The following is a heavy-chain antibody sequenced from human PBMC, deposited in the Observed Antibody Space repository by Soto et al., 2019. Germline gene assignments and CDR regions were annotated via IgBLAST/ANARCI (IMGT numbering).Heavy chain of an antibody. CDR2: IKSKTDGGTT. Sequence: GGSLRLSCAASGFTFSNAWMNWVRQAPGKGLEWVGRIKSKTDGGTTDYAAPVKGRFTISRDDSKNTLYLQMNSLKTEDTAVYYCTTKGFMVATNQRGRTACDYWGQGTLVTVSS. D-gene: IGHD5-12*01. J-gene: IGHJ4*02. CDR1: GFTFSNAW. CDR3: TTKGFMVATNQRGRTACDY. V-gene: IGHV3-15*07.